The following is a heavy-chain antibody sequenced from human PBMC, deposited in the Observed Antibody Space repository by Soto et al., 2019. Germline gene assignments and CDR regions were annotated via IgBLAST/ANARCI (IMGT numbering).Heavy chain of an antibody. CDR2: ISGSDGST. D-gene: IGHD2-2*01. Sequence: EVQLLESGGGLVQPGGSLRLSCAASGFTFSSYAMSWVRQAPGKGLEWVSAISGSDGSTYYADSVKGRFTISRDNSKNTLYLQMNSLRAEDTAVYYCAADPVYCSSTSCTSPHYYYYGMDVWGQGTTVTVSS. CDR3: AADPVYCSSTSCTSPHYYYYGMDV. J-gene: IGHJ6*02. V-gene: IGHV3-23*01. CDR1: GFTFSSYA.